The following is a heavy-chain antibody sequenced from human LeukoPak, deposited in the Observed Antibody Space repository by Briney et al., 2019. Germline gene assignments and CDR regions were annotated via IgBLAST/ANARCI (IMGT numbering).Heavy chain of an antibody. CDR2: IYTSGST. D-gene: IGHD2-15*01. Sequence: PSETLSLTCTVSGGSISSYYWSWIRQPAGKGLEWIGRIYTSGSTNYNPSLKSRVTMSVDTSKNQFSLKLSSVTAADTAVYYCARGKNCSGGSCYGDDFDYWGQGTLVTVSS. J-gene: IGHJ4*02. CDR1: GGSISSYY. V-gene: IGHV4-4*07. CDR3: ARGKNCSGGSCYGDDFDY.